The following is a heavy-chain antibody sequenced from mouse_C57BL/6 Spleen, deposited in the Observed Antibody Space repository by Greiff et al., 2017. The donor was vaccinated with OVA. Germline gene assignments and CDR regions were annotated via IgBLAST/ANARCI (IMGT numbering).Heavy chain of an antibody. Sequence: VQLQQSGPGLVQPSQSLSITCTVSGFSLTSYGVHWVRQSPGKGLEWLGVIWSGGSTDYNAAFISRLSISKDNSKSQVFFKMNSLQADDTAIDYCARNRDYYGSAWFAYWGQGTLVTVSA. J-gene: IGHJ3*01. V-gene: IGHV2-2*01. CDR1: GFSLTSYG. CDR3: ARNRDYYGSAWFAY. D-gene: IGHD1-2*01. CDR2: IWSGGST.